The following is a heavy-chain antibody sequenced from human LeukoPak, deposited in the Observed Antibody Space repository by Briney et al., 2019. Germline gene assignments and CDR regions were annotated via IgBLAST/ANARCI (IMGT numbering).Heavy chain of an antibody. V-gene: IGHV4-59*08. CDR1: GGSISSSYY. CDR3: ARQSSGWFHFDY. J-gene: IGHJ4*02. Sequence: PSETLSLTCAVSGGSISSSYYWSWIRQPPGKGLEWIGYIYYSGSTNYNPSLKSRVTISVDTSKNQFSLKLSSVTAADTAVYYCARQSSGWFHFDYWGQGTLVTVSS. D-gene: IGHD6-19*01. CDR2: IYYSGST.